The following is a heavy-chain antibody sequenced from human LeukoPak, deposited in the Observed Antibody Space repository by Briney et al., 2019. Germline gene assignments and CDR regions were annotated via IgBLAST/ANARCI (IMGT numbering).Heavy chain of an antibody. CDR2: ISSSGSTI. CDR3: ARGGITIFGGIIYQDY. V-gene: IGHV3-11*01. D-gene: IGHD3-3*01. Sequence: GGSLRLSCAASGFTVSSNYMSWIRQAPGKGLEWVSYISSSGSTIYYADSVKGRFTISRDNAKNSLYLQMNSLRAEDTAFYYCARGGITIFGGIIYQDYWGQGTLVTVSS. CDR1: GFTVSSNY. J-gene: IGHJ4*02.